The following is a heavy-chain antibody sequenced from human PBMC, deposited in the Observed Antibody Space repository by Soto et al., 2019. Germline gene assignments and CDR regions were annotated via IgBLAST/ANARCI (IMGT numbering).Heavy chain of an antibody. CDR2: IYHTGST. D-gene: IGHD1-1*01. Sequence: QVQLQVSGPGLVKPSETLSLTCTVSGGSVSSGSHYWCWIRQPPGKELEWIAYIYHTGSTNYNPSLKCPVTISIDMSKNHFSLRLDSVTSPDTAVYYCARERSDDLNSFDAFDIRGQGTMVTVSS. V-gene: IGHV4-61*03. CDR3: ARERSDDLNSFDAFDI. CDR1: GGSVSSGSHY. J-gene: IGHJ3*02.